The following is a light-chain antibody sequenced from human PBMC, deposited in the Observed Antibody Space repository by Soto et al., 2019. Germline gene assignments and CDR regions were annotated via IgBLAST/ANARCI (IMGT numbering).Light chain of an antibody. CDR1: QSVSRY. Sequence: EIVLTQSPATLSLSPGERATLSCRASQSVSRYLAWYQQKPGQAPGLLIYDASNRATGIPARFSGSGSGTDFTLTISSLEPEDFAVYYCQQRSDWPSTFGGGTKVQIK. CDR3: QQRSDWPST. V-gene: IGKV3-11*01. J-gene: IGKJ4*01. CDR2: DAS.